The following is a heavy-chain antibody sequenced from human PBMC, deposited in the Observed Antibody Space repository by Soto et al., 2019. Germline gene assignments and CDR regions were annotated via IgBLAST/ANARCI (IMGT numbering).Heavy chain of an antibody. J-gene: IGHJ4*02. V-gene: IGHV2-5*01. CDR2: IYWNDEA. CDR1: GFSLSTDAVG. CDR3: AHRIAAPGRTLDY. D-gene: IGHD6-13*01. Sequence: QITLEESGPTLVSPTQTLTLTCTVSGFSLSTDAVGVAWIRQPPGKALEWLALIYWNDEARYKSSLNNRLTITKDTSKNQVVLTMTDMAALDTATYFCAHRIAAPGRTLDYWGQGILVTVSS.